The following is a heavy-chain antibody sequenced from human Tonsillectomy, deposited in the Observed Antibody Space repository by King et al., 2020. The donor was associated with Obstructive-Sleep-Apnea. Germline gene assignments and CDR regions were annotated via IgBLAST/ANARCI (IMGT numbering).Heavy chain of an antibody. V-gene: IGHV4-31*03. CDR3: ASLRYFDWLLGS. CDR2: IYYTGST. J-gene: IGHJ5*02. CDR1: RGSISSGGYY. Sequence: VQLVESGPGLVKPSQTLSLTCTVSRGSISSGGYYWSWLRQHPGKGLEWIGYIYYTGSTDYNPSLKSRVTISVDTSKNQFSLKLSSVTAADTAVYYCASLRYFDWLLGSWGQGTLVTVSS. D-gene: IGHD3-9*01.